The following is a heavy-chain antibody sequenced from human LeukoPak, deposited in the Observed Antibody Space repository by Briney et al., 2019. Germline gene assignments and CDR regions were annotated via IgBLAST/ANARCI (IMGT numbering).Heavy chain of an antibody. J-gene: IGHJ6*02. CDR1: GFTFSRYW. Sequence: PGGSLRLSCPGSGFTFSRYWMHWVRQTPEKGLVWVSRIDSDGSSTNYADSVKGRFTISRDNAKNTLYLQMNSLRAEDTAVYYCGREDRFGYNYAYGMDVWGQGTTVTVSS. V-gene: IGHV3-74*01. CDR2: IDSDGSST. D-gene: IGHD5-18*01. CDR3: GREDRFGYNYAYGMDV.